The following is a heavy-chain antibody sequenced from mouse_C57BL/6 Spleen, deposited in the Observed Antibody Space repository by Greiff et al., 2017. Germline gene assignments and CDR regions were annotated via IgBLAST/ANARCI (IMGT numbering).Heavy chain of an antibody. J-gene: IGHJ3*01. CDR2: IWTGGGT. Sequence: VQLVESGPGLVAPSQSLSITCTVSGFSLTSYAISWVRQPPGKGLEWLGVIWTGGGTNYNSALKSRLSISKDKSKSQVFLKMNSLQTDDTARYYWARNSGDDYWAWFAYWGQGTLVTVSA. CDR1: GFSLTSYA. D-gene: IGHD2-4*01. V-gene: IGHV2-9-1*01. CDR3: ARNSGDDYWAWFAY.